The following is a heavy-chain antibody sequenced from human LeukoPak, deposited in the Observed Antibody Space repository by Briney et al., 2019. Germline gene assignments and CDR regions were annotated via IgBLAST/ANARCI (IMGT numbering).Heavy chain of an antibody. J-gene: IGHJ3*02. D-gene: IGHD3-22*01. V-gene: IGHV4-59*08. Sequence: SPSLSLTCTVASRSISSYYWGCVRQHAGKGLEWIGYIYYSESTNYNPALKIRVTISVDTSKDQFSLKLSSVTAADTAVYYCARFRGFTMIDVFDIWGQGTMVSVSS. CDR2: IYYSEST. CDR1: SRSISSYY. CDR3: ARFRGFTMIDVFDI.